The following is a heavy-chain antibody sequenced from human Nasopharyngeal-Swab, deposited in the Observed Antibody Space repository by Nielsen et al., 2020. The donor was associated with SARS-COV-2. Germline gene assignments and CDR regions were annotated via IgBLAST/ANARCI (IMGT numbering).Heavy chain of an antibody. CDR2: ISHNSGT. V-gene: IGHV4-59*11. CDR3: AKDGAPGWFDP. J-gene: IGHJ5*02. CDR1: GVSISSQY. Sequence: SETWSPTCTLSGVSISSQYWSWIRQLPGKGLDWIGFISHNSGTNSNPSLKTRVTMYMDTSKNQFSLHLRSVTAADTAVYYCAKDGAPGWFDPWGQGTLVTVSS. D-gene: IGHD2-2*01.